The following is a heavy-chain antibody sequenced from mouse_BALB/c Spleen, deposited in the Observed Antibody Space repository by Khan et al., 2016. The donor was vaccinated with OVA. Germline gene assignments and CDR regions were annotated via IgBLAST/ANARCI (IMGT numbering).Heavy chain of an antibody. D-gene: IGHD1-1*01. J-gene: IGHJ2*01. CDR2: ISSGGTYT. Sequence: EVELVESGGTLVKPGGSLKLSCAASGFTFSSYAMSWVRQTPEKRLEWVATISSGGTYTYYPDSVKGRFTISRDNAKNTLYLQMISLRSEDTAMYYCVRDYYGSSYEDYWGQGTTLTVSS. CDR3: VRDYYGSSYEDY. V-gene: IGHV5-9-3*01. CDR1: GFTFSSYA.